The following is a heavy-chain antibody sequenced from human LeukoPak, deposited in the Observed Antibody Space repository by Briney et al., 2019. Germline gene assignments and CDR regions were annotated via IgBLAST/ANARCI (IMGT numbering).Heavy chain of an antibody. D-gene: IGHD6-13*01. CDR3: ARDGSSWSNWFDP. J-gene: IGHJ5*02. V-gene: IGHV4-34*01. CDR2: INHSGST. CDR1: GGSFSGYY. Sequence: SETLSLTCAVYGGSFSGYYWSWIRQPPGKGLEWIGEINHSGSTNHNPSLKSRVTISVDTSKNQFSLKLSSVTAADTAVYYCARDGSSWSNWFDPWGQGTLVTVSS.